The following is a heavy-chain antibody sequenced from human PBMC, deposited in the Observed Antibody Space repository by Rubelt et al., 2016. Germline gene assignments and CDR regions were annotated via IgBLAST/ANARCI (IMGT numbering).Heavy chain of an antibody. V-gene: IGHV3-64D*06. CDR1: GFTFSSYA. J-gene: IGHJ3*02. D-gene: IGHD2-2*02. Sequence: VESGGGLVQPGGSLRLSCAASGFTFSSYAMHWVRQAPGKGLEYVSAISSNGGRTYYADSVKGRFTISRDNSKNTLYLQMSSLRAEDTAVYYCVKDIVVVPAAIPCDAFDIWGQGTMVTVSS. CDR2: ISSNGGRT. CDR3: VKDIVVVPAAIPCDAFDI.